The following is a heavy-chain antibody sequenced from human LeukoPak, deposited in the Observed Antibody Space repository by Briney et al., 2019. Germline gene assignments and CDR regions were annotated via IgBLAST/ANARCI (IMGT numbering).Heavy chain of an antibody. J-gene: IGHJ4*02. V-gene: IGHV3-66*01. CDR2: IYSGGST. D-gene: IGHD3-22*01. CDR3: TKSRIKYNSGLE. CDR1: GFPFDMYW. Sequence: GGSLRLSCAASGFPFDMYWMTWVRQAPGKGLEWVSVIYSGGSTYNADSVKGRFTISRDSSKNTLYLQMNNLRGDDTAVYYCTKSRIKYNSGLEWGQGTLVTVSS.